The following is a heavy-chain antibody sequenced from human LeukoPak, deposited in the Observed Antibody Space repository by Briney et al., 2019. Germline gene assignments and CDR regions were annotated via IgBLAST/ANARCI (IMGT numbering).Heavy chain of an antibody. CDR1: GFTFSNYG. V-gene: IGHV3-30*02. J-gene: IGHJ5*02. CDR2: IRYDGNNK. CDR3: ARGPDVSGRYYGSGSPNWFDP. D-gene: IGHD3-10*01. Sequence: RGSLRLSCGASGFTFSNYGMLWVRQAPGKGLEWVAFIRYDGNNKLYADSMKGRFTISRDNSKNSLYLQMNSLRAEDTAVYYCARGPDVSGRYYGSGSPNWFDPWGQGTLVTVSS.